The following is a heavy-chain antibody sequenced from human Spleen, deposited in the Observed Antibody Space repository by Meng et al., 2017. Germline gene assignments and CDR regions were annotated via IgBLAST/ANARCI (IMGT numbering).Heavy chain of an antibody. D-gene: IGHD4-23*01. CDR2: ISGSDGRT. CDR3: ARGFNGGNSGAFGY. V-gene: IGHV3-23*01. J-gene: IGHJ4*02. Sequence: DVQLLESGGDLVQPGGSLRLSCAASGFAFSSFAMSWVRQAPGKRLEWVSTISGSDGRTYYADSVKGRFTISSDNSKNTLYLQMSSLRAEDTAVYYCARGFNGGNSGAFGYWGQGTLVTVSS. CDR1: GFAFSSFA.